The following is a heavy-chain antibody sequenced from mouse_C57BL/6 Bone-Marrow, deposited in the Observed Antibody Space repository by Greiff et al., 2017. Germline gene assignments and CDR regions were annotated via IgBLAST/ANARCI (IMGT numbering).Heavy chain of an antibody. CDR3: ARGGYSAY. V-gene: IGHV5-6*01. CDR1: GFTFSSYG. CDR2: ISSGGSYT. D-gene: IGHD2-3*01. Sequence: EVMLVESGGDLVKPGGSLKLSCAASGFTFSSYGMSWVRQTPDKRLEWVATISSGGSYTYYPDSVKGRFTISRDNAKNTLYLQMSSLKSEDTAMYYCARGGYSAYWGQGTLVTVSA. J-gene: IGHJ3*01.